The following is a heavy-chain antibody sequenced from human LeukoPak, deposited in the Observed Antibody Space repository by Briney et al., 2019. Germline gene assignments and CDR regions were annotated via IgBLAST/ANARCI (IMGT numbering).Heavy chain of an antibody. D-gene: IGHD5-12*01. CDR3: AKGSGYDTDFDY. CDR1: GLTFSTYV. CDR2: ISGSGDNT. J-gene: IGHJ4*02. Sequence: GGSLRLSCAASGLTFSTYVMSWVRQAPGKGLEWVSGISGSGDNTYYADSVKGRLTISRDNSKNTLYLQMNSLRAEDTAVYYCAKGSGYDTDFDYWGQGTLVSVSS. V-gene: IGHV3-23*01.